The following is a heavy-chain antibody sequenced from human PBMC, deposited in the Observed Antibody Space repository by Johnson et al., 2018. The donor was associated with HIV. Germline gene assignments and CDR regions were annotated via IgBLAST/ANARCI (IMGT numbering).Heavy chain of an antibody. D-gene: IGHD3-3*01. J-gene: IGHJ3*02. V-gene: IGHV3-20*04. Sequence: VQLVESGGGVVRPGGSLRLSCAASGFTFDDYDMTWVRQGPGKGLEWVSGINWNGGSAGYAESVKGRFTISRANAKRSLYLEMNSLRAEDTALYYCARATYYYDLSGYLTRPRAFDMWGQGTMVTVSS. CDR2: INWNGGSA. CDR1: GFTFDDYD. CDR3: ARATYYYDLSGYLTRPRAFDM.